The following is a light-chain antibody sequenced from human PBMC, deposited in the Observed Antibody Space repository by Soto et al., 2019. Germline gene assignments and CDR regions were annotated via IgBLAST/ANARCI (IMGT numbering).Light chain of an antibody. J-gene: IGLJ2*01. Sequence: QSVLTQPASVSGSPGQPITISCTGTSTDVGGYNYVSWYQQHPGKAPKLMLYEVTNRPSGVSYRCSASKSVNTASLTISGLQAEDEADYYCSSDTSAFNLVFGGGTQLTVL. CDR2: EVT. CDR3: SSDTSAFNLV. V-gene: IGLV2-14*01. CDR1: STDVGGYNY.